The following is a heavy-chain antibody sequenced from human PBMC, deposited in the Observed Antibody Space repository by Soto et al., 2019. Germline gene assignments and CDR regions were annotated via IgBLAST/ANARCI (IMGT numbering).Heavy chain of an antibody. V-gene: IGHV1-18*01. CDR3: ARQNYFSGMDV. CDR2: VSAYNGNA. CDR1: GYTFTSYF. J-gene: IGHJ6*02. Sequence: ASVKVSCKASGYTFTSYFITWVRQAPGQGLEWMGWVSAYNGNANYAQTLYGRVTMTTDTSTSTAYMELRSLRFDDTAVYYCARQNYFSGMDVWGQGTTVTVSS.